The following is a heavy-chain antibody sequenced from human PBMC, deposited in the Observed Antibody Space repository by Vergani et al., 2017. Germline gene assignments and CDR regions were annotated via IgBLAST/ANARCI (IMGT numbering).Heavy chain of an antibody. CDR1: GGTFSSYT. CDR3: AREVSGSYYNYYYGMDV. J-gene: IGHJ6*02. Sequence: QVQLVQSGAEVKKPGSSVKVSCKASGGTFSSYTISWVRQAPGQGLEWMGRIIPILGIANYAQKFQGRVPITADKSTSTAYMELSSLRSEDTAVYYCAREVSGSYYNYYYGMDVWGQGTTVTVSS. D-gene: IGHD3-10*01. CDR2: IIPILGIA. V-gene: IGHV1-69*08.